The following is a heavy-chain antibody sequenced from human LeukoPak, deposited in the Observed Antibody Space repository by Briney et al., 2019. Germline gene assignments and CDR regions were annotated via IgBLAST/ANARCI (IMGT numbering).Heavy chain of an antibody. V-gene: IGHV4-34*01. D-gene: IGHD3-9*01. CDR1: GGSFSGYY. CDR3: AREGSGGTIYYFDY. Sequence: PSETLSLTCAVYGGSFSGYYWSWIRQPPGKGLEWIGEINHSGSTNYNPSLKSRVTISVDTSKNQFSLKLSSVTAADTAAYYCAREGSGGTIYYFDYWGQGTLVTVSS. J-gene: IGHJ4*02. CDR2: INHSGST.